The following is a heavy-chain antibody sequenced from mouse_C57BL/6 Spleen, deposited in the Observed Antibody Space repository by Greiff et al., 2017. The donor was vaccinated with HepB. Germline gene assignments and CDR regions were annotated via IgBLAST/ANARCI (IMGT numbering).Heavy chain of an antibody. CDR3: ARQAGGYWYFDV. V-gene: IGHV5-9*01. Sequence: EVQVVESGGGLVKPGGSLKLSCAASGFTFSSYTMSWVRQTPEKRLEWVATISGGGGNTYYPDSVKGRFTISRDNAKNTLYLQMSSLRSEDTALYYCARQAGGYWYFDVWGTGTTVTVSS. J-gene: IGHJ1*03. CDR2: ISGGGGNT. CDR1: GFTFSSYT.